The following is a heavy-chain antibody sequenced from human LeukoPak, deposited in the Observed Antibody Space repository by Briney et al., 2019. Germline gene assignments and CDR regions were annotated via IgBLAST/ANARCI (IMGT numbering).Heavy chain of an antibody. Sequence: GGSLRLSCAASGFTFSSYAMSWVRQAPGKGLEWVSSISGSGGNTYYADSVKGRFTISRDNSKNTLYLQMNSLRAEDTAVYYCAKCGDGYELNSNFDYWGQGTLVTVSS. V-gene: IGHV3-23*01. CDR2: ISGSGGNT. J-gene: IGHJ4*02. D-gene: IGHD5-24*01. CDR1: GFTFSSYA. CDR3: AKCGDGYELNSNFDY.